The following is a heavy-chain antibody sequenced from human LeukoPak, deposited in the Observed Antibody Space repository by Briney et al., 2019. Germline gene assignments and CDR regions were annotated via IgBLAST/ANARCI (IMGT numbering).Heavy chain of an antibody. CDR2: INPSGGST. J-gene: IGHJ5*02. CDR1: GYTFTSYY. V-gene: IGHV1-46*01. CDR3: ARETSGDCFDP. Sequence: ASVKVSCKASGYTFTSYYMHWVRQAPGQGLEWMGIINPSGGSTSYAQKFQGRVTMTRDMSTSTVYMELSSLRSEDTAVYYCARETSGDCFDPWGQGTLVTVSS. D-gene: IGHD2-15*01.